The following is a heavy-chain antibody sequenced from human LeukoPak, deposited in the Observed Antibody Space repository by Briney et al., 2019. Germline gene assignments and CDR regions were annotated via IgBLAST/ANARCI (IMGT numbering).Heavy chain of an antibody. D-gene: IGHD6-6*01. CDR3: ARIPYSSSLTDAFDI. Sequence: GGSLRLSCAASGFSFRSYSMNWVRQAPGKGLEWVSFISSSSTYIYYADSMKGRFTISRDNAKNSLFLQMNSLRGEDTAVYYCARIPYSSSLTDAFDIWGQGTMVTVYS. CDR2: ISSSSTYI. V-gene: IGHV3-21*01. CDR1: GFSFRSYS. J-gene: IGHJ3*02.